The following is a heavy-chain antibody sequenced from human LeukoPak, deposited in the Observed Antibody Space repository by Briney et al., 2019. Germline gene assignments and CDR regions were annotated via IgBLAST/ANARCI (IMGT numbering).Heavy chain of an antibody. CDR1: GFTFDDYA. CDR2: ISWNSGSI. CDR3: ARGIYDFWSGYPATYYYYYMDV. J-gene: IGHJ6*03. V-gene: IGHV3-9*01. Sequence: GGSLRLSCAASGFTFDDYAMHWVRQAPGKGLEWVSGISWNSGSIGYADSVKGRFTISRDNAKNSLYLQMNSLRAEDTAVYYCARGIYDFWSGYPATYYYYYMDVWGKGTTVTVSS. D-gene: IGHD3-3*01.